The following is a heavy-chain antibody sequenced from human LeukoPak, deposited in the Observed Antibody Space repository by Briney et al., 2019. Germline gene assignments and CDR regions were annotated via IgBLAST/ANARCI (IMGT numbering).Heavy chain of an antibody. CDR2: INPNSGGT. D-gene: IGHD6-19*01. Sequence: ASVKVSCKASGYTFTGYYMHWVRQAPGQGLEWMGRINPNSGGTNYAQKFQGRVTMTRDTSISTAYMELSRLRSDDTAVYYCARVGSGWQQVWFYPWGQGTLVTVSS. J-gene: IGHJ5*02. V-gene: IGHV1-2*06. CDR1: GYTFTGYY. CDR3: ARVGSGWQQVWFYP.